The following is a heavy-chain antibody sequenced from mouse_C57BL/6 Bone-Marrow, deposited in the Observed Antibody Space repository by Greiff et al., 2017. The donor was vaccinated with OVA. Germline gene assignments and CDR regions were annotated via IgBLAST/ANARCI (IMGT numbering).Heavy chain of an antibody. J-gene: IGHJ3*01. V-gene: IGHV1-82*01. CDR3: ARSIRQAWFAY. CDR1: GYAFSSSW. D-gene: IGHD2-12*01. Sequence: QVQLQQSGPELVKPGASVKISCKASGYAFSSSWMNWVKQRPGKGLEWIGRIYPGDGDTNYNGKFKGKATLTADKSSSTAYMQLSSLTSEDSAVYFCARSIRQAWFAYWGQGTLVTVSA. CDR2: IYPGDGDT.